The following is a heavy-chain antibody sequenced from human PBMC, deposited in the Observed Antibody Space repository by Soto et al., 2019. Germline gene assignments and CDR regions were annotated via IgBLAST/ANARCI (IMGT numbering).Heavy chain of an antibody. V-gene: IGHV4-4*02. CDR2: IYHSGST. D-gene: IGHD3-10*01. J-gene: IGHJ6*02. Sequence: QVQLQESGPGLVKPSGTLSLTCAVSGGFISSINWWTWVRQSPGKGLEWIGEIYHSGSTNYNPSLKSRVTISVDKSKNQFSLKLSSVTAADTAVYYCAFLTYYYGSRSYQYGMDVWGQGTTVTVSS. CDR1: GGFISSINW. CDR3: AFLTYYYGSRSYQYGMDV.